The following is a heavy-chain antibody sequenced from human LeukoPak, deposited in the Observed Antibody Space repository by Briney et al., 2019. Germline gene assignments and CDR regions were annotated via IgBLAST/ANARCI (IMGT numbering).Heavy chain of an antibody. CDR3: ARVLYRTYYDFWSGYYNNWFDP. V-gene: IGHV4-34*01. CDR2: INHSGST. D-gene: IGHD3-3*01. CDR1: GGSFSGYY. Sequence: SETLSPTCAVYGGSFSGYYWSWIRQPPGKGLEWIGEINHSGSTNYNPSLKSRVTISVDTSKNQFSLKLSSVTAADTAVYYCARVLYRTYYDFWSGYYNNWFDPWGQGTLVTVSS. J-gene: IGHJ5*02.